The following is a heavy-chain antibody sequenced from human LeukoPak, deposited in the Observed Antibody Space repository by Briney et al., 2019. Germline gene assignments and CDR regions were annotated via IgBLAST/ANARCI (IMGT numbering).Heavy chain of an antibody. CDR2: INPNSGVT. J-gene: IGHJ3*02. Sequence: ASVKVSCKASGYIFIGYYMHWVRQAPGQGLEWMGWINPNSGVTNYVQKFQGRVTMTRDTSISTAYMELSSLRSEDTAVYYCATSAERAAFDIWGQGTMVTVSS. V-gene: IGHV1-2*02. CDR3: ATSAERAAFDI. CDR1: GYIFIGYY. D-gene: IGHD1-1*01.